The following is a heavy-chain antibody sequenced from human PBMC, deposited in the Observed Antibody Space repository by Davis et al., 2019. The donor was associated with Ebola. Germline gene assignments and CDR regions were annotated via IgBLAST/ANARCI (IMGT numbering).Heavy chain of an antibody. CDR2: INAGNGNT. CDR1: GYTFTNYH. D-gene: IGHD6-19*01. CDR3: ARDTSGIAVAGQ. V-gene: IGHV1-3*01. Sequence: ASVKVSCKASGYTFTNYHIHWVRQAPGQRLEWMGWINAGNGNTKYSQKFQGRVTITRDTSTSTAYMELRSLRSDDTAVYYCARDTSGIAVAGQWGQGTLVTVSS. J-gene: IGHJ4*02.